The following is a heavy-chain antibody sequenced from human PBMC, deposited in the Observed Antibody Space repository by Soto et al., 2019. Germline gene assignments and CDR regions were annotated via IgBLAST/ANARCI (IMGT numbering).Heavy chain of an antibody. Sequence: QVHLVESGGGVVQPGRSLRLSCAASGFTFSNYGMHWVRQAPGKGLEWLAVMSFDGSNEYYADSVQGRLTISRDNSKKTLYLQMNRLRTEDTAVYHCAKDAAVAFDIWGQGTMVTVSS. V-gene: IGHV3-30*18. CDR3: AKDAAVAFDI. CDR2: MSFDGSNE. J-gene: IGHJ3*02. D-gene: IGHD2-15*01. CDR1: GFTFSNYG.